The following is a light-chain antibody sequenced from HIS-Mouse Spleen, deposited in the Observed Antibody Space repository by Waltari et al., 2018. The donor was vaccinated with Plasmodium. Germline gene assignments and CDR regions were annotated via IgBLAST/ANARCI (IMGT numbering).Light chain of an antibody. Sequence: EIVMTQSPATLSVSPGERAPLSCRASQRVSSNLAWYQQKPGQAPRLLIYGASTRATGIPARFSGSGSGTEFTLTISSLQSEDFAVYYCQQYNNWPAWTFGQGTKVEIK. CDR2: GAS. CDR3: QQYNNWPAWT. J-gene: IGKJ1*01. CDR1: QRVSSN. V-gene: IGKV3-15*01.